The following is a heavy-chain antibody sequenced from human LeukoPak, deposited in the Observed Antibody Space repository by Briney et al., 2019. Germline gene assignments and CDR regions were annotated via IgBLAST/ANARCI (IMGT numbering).Heavy chain of an antibody. CDR1: GGTFSSYA. CDR3: ARAGTYYDILTGYSFDY. CDR2: IIPIFGTA. Sequence: SVKVSCKASGGTFSSYAISWVRQAPGQGLEWMGGIIPIFGTANYAQKFQGRVTITADKSTSTAYMELSSLRSEDTAVYYCARAGTYYDILTGYSFDYWGQGTLVAVSS. J-gene: IGHJ4*02. V-gene: IGHV1-69*06. D-gene: IGHD3-9*01.